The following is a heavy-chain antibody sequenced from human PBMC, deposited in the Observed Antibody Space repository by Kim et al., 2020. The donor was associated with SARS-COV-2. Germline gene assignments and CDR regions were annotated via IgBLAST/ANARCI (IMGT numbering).Heavy chain of an antibody. V-gene: IGHV3-20*03. CDR3: ARVAWAVAANYFDY. D-gene: IGHD6-19*01. Sequence: ADSVKGRCTISRDNAKNSLYLQMNSLRAEDTALYYCARVAWAVAANYFDYWGQGTLVTVSS. J-gene: IGHJ4*02.